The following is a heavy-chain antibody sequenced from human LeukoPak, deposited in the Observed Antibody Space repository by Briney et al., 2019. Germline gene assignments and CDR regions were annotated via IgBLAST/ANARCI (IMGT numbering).Heavy chain of an antibody. CDR3: AGRDGYNFNPVTYYYYMDV. CDR2: IYYSGST. D-gene: IGHD5-24*01. CDR1: GGSISSHY. Sequence: SETLSLTCTVSGGSISSHYWSWMRQPPGKGLEWIGYIYYSGSTNYNPSLKSRVTISVDTSKNQFSLKLSSVTAADTAVYYCAGRDGYNFNPVTYYYYMDVWGKGTTVTVSS. J-gene: IGHJ6*03. V-gene: IGHV4-59*11.